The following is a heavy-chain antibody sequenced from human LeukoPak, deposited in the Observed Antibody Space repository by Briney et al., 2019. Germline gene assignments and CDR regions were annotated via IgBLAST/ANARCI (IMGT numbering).Heavy chain of an antibody. CDR3: ARRGAVVAAGPFDY. J-gene: IGHJ4*02. CDR2: ISSSSSYI. Sequence: PGGSLRLSCAASGFTFSSYSMNWVRQAPGKGLEWVSSISSSSSYIYYADSVKGRFTISRDNAKNSLYLQMNSLRAEDTAVYYCARRGAVVAAGPFDYWGQGTLVTVSS. D-gene: IGHD6-25*01. V-gene: IGHV3-21*01. CDR1: GFTFSSYS.